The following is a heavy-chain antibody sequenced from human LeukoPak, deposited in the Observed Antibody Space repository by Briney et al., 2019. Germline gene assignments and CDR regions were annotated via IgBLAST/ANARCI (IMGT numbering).Heavy chain of an antibody. V-gene: IGHV3-48*03. CDR2: ISSSGSTI. CDR3: ARLFTAMVYFFDY. D-gene: IGHD5-18*01. CDR1: GFTFSSYE. J-gene: IGHJ4*02. Sequence: PGGSLRLSCAASGFTFSSYEMNWVRQAPGKGLEWVSYISSSGSTIYYADSVKGRFTISRDNAKNSLYLQMNSLRAADTAVYYCARLFTAMVYFFDYWGQGTLVTVSS.